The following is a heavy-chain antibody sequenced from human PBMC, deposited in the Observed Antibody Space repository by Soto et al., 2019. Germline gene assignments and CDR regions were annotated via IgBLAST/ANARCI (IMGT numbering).Heavy chain of an antibody. J-gene: IGHJ4*02. V-gene: IGHV1-18*01. Sequence: QVQLVQSGAEVKKPGASVKVSCKASGYTFTSYGISWGRQAPGQGLEGMGGITAYNGNTNYAQKLQGRVTMTTDTSTSTAYMELRSLRSDDTAVYYCARGSMYYYDSSGYYVEDYWGQGTLVTVSS. CDR1: GYTFTSYG. CDR2: ITAYNGNT. D-gene: IGHD3-22*01. CDR3: ARGSMYYYDSSGYYVEDY.